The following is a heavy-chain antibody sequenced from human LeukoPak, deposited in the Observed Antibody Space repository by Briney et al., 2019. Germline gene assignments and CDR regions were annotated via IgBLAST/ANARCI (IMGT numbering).Heavy chain of an antibody. CDR2: IHPNSGGT. CDR3: AREGGMAAAAYFDY. J-gene: IGHJ4*02. V-gene: IGHV1-2*02. Sequence: ASVKVSCKASGYTFTGYLVHWVRQAPGQGLEWMGWIHPNSGGTNFGQKFQGRVTMTRDTSISTAYMELNSLRSDDTAVYYCAREGGMAAAAYFDYWGQGTLVTVSS. CDR1: GYTFTGYL. D-gene: IGHD6-25*01.